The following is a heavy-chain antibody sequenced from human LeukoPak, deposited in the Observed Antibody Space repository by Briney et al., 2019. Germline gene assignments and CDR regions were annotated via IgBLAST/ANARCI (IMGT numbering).Heavy chain of an antibody. Sequence: SETLSLTCTVSGASVSSASYWSWIRQPPGKGVEWVAHIYNGVNTNYNPSLKSRVTISVDTSKNQFSLRLNSVTAADTAVYYCARSRAFNSGAFDPWGQGSLVTVSS. CDR2: IYNGVNT. D-gene: IGHD1-26*01. J-gene: IGHJ5*02. V-gene: IGHV4-61*01. CDR1: GASVSSASY. CDR3: ARSRAFNSGAFDP.